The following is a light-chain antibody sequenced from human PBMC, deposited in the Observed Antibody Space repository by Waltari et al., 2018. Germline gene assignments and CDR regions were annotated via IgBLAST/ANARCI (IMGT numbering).Light chain of an antibody. CDR1: TSDFGSYTY. V-gene: IGLV2-14*01. CDR3: SSYTRTTTLYV. Sequence: QSALTQPASVSGSPGQSITISCTGTTSDFGSYTYVSLYQHHPGKAPKLLIFEVTDRPSGVSNRFSGSKSGNTASLTISGLQAEDEADYYCSSYTRTTTLYVFGTGTKVTVL. CDR2: EVT. J-gene: IGLJ1*01.